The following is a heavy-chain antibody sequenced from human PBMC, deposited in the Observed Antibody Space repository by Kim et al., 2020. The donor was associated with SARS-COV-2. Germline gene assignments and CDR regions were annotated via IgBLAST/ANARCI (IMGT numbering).Heavy chain of an antibody. V-gene: IGHV1-24*01. D-gene: IGHD2-21*02. Sequence: QKFHGRVTMTEDTSTDTAYMELSSLRSEDTAVYYCATRASVTAILYYFDYWGQGTLVTVSS. J-gene: IGHJ4*02. CDR3: ATRASVTAILYYFDY.